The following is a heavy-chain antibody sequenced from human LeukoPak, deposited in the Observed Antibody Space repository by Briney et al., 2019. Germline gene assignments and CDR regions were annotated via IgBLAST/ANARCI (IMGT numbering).Heavy chain of an antibody. CDR1: GGSISSSSYY. D-gene: IGHD4-17*01. Sequence: PSETLSLTCTVSGGSISSSSYYWGWIRQPPGKGLEWIGSIYYSGSTYYNPSLKSRVTISVDTSKNQFSLKLSSVTAADTAVYYCARDAATTVTLWVDYWGQGTLVTVSS. V-gene: IGHV4-39*07. J-gene: IGHJ4*02. CDR2: IYYSGST. CDR3: ARDAATTVTLWVDY.